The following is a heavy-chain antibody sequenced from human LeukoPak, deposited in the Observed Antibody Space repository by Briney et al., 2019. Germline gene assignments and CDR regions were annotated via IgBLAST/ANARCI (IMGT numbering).Heavy chain of an antibody. J-gene: IGHJ4*02. CDR3: ASDSSFGELSL. Sequence: ASVKVSCKASGYTFTGYYMHWVRQAPGQGLEWMGWINPNSGGRNDAQKFQGRVTMTRDTSITTAHMELSRLTPDDTPVYSCASDSSFGELSLWGPGTLVTVSS. V-gene: IGHV1-2*02. D-gene: IGHD3-10*01. CDR2: INPNSGGR. CDR1: GYTFTGYY.